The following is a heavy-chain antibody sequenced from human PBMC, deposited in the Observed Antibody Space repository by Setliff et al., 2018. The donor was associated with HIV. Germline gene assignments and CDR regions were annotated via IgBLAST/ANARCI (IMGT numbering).Heavy chain of an antibody. D-gene: IGHD3-10*01. Sequence: GASVKVSCKASGGTFSRFAINWVRQAPGQGLEWMGGIILIFGTANYAQKFRGRVTITADESTSTAYMELSSLRSEDTAVYYCANLVIIKSYFDYWGQGTLVTVSS. J-gene: IGHJ4*02. CDR2: IILIFGTA. V-gene: IGHV1-69*13. CDR1: GGTFSRFA. CDR3: ANLVIIKSYFDY.